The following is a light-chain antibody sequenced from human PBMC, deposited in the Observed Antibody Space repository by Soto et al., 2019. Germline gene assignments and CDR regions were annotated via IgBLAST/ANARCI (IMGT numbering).Light chain of an antibody. Sequence: EIVLTQSPGTLSLSPGERATLSCRASQSISSSYLAWYQQKPGQAPRLLIYGASSRATGSPDRFSGSGSGADFTLTISRLQPEDFAVYYCQQYASSPPLTFGGGTRVEIK. CDR2: GAS. J-gene: IGKJ4*01. V-gene: IGKV3-20*01. CDR1: QSISSSY. CDR3: QQYASSPPLT.